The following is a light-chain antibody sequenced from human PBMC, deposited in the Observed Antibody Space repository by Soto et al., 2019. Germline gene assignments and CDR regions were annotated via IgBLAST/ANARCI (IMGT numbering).Light chain of an antibody. CDR3: QQYNNWLLT. V-gene: IGKV3-11*01. CDR1: QSVYRS. J-gene: IGKJ5*01. CDR2: DAS. Sequence: EIVLTQSPSTLSLSPGERSTLCCMSIQSVYRSLAWYQQKPGQAPRLLIYDASNRATGVPARFSGSGSGTDFTLTISSLQSEDFAVYYCQQYNNWLLTFGQGTRLEIK.